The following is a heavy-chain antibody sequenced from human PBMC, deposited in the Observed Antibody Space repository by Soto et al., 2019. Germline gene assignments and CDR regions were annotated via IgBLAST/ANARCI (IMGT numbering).Heavy chain of an antibody. V-gene: IGHV6-1*01. CDR2: TYYRSKWIS. Sequence: SPALSRTCAICGERVSTARVAWNWKRQSPSRGLEWLGRTYYRSKWISDYALSVKSRIVINPDTPKNQFSLQLNSVTPEDTAVYYCARGRDSAFDIWGQGTMVTVSS. CDR3: ARGRDSAFDI. J-gene: IGHJ3*02. CDR1: GERVSTARVA. D-gene: IGHD2-15*01.